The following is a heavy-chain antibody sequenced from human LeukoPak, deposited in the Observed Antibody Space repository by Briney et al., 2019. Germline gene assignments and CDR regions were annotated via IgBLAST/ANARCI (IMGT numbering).Heavy chain of an antibody. J-gene: IGHJ5*02. CDR2: IYHSGST. D-gene: IGHD2/OR15-2a*01. Sequence: SETLSLTCAVSGYSISSGYYWGWIRQPPGKGLEWIGSIYHSGSTYYNSSLKSRATISVDTSKNQFSLKLSSVTAADTAVYYCARHRLAGLYPNWFDPWGQGTLVTVSS. CDR1: GYSISSGYY. V-gene: IGHV4-38-2*01. CDR3: ARHRLAGLYPNWFDP.